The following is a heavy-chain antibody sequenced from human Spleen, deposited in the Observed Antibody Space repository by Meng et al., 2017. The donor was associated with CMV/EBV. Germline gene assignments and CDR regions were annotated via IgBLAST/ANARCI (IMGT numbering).Heavy chain of an antibody. V-gene: IGHV4-39*07. CDR1: GGSISSSSYY. Sequence: SETLSLTCSVSGGSISSSSYYWAWIRQPPGEGLEWIGTFYYSGSTYSNPSLTSRVTISGDTSKNQFSLKLTSVTAADTAVYYCARVGSVGVYYFDYWGQGTLVTVSS. CDR2: FYYSGST. D-gene: IGHD3-10*01. CDR3: ARVGSVGVYYFDY. J-gene: IGHJ4*02.